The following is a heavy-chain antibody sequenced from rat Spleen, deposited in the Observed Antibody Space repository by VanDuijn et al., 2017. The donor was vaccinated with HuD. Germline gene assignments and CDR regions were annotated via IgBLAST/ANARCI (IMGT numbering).Heavy chain of an antibody. J-gene: IGHJ3*01. CDR2: ITNGDGHT. Sequence: EVQLVESGGGLVQPGGSLRLSCVASGLTFNNYWMTWIRQAPGKGLEWVASITNGDGHTYYLDSVQGRFTISRDNAKSTLYLQMDSLRSEDTATYYCATHGRLWGQGTLVTVSS. CDR1: GLTFNNYW. V-gene: IGHV5-31*01. CDR3: ATHGRL.